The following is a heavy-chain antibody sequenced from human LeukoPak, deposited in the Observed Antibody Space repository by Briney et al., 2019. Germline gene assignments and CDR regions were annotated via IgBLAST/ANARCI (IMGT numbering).Heavy chain of an antibody. CDR2: IYYSGST. D-gene: IGHD6-13*01. CDR1: GGSISSGGYY. Sequence: PSETLSLTCTVSGGSISSGGYYWSWIRQHPGKGLEWIGYIYYSGSTYYNPSLKSRVTISVDTSKNQFSLKLSSVTAADTAVYYCARDMGPIAAAEYYYYGMDVWGQGTTVTVSS. CDR3: ARDMGPIAAAEYYYYGMDV. V-gene: IGHV4-31*03. J-gene: IGHJ6*02.